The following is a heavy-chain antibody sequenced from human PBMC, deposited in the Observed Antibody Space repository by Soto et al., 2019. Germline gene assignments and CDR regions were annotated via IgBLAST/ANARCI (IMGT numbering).Heavy chain of an antibody. CDR2: IERDDDDK. J-gene: IGHJ6*02. V-gene: IGHV2-70*13. Sequence: GSGPTLVNPTETLTLTCTFSGFSLTSPGMRVSWIRQSPGKALEWLALIERDDDDKYYSTSLKTRLTISKDTRKNQVVLTMANMEPADTATYYCARSIRGPRRFNGMDVWGQGTTVTVSS. CDR3: ARSIRGPRRFNGMDV. CDR1: GFSLTSPGMR. D-gene: IGHD1-20*01.